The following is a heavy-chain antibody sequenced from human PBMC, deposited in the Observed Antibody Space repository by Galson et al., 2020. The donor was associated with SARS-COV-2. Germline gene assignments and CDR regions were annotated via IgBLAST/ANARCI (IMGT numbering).Heavy chain of an antibody. V-gene: IGHV3-15*01. D-gene: IGHD2-2*02. CDR3: TTALGYCSSTSCYTSYYYYYYGMDV. CDR2: IKTKTDGGTT. J-gene: IGHJ6*02. CDR1: GFTFSNAW. Sequence: GGSLRLSCAASGFTFSNAWMSWVRQAPGKGLEWVGRIKTKTDGGTTDYAAPVKGRFTISRDDSKNTLYLQMNSLKTEDTAVYYCTTALGYCSSTSCYTSYYYYYYGMDVWGQGTTVTVSS.